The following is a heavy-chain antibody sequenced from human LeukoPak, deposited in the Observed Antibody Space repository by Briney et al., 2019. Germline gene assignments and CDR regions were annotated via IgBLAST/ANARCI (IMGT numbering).Heavy chain of an antibody. CDR1: GGSISSGSYY. D-gene: IGHD6-13*01. Sequence: SSQTLSLTYTVSGGSISSGSYYWSWIRQPAGKGLEWIGRIYTSGSTNYNPSLKSPVTISVDTSKNQFSLRLSSVTAADTAVYYCARGRSSSDYFDYWGQGTLVTVSS. CDR3: ARGRSSSDYFDY. J-gene: IGHJ4*02. CDR2: IYTSGST. V-gene: IGHV4-61*02.